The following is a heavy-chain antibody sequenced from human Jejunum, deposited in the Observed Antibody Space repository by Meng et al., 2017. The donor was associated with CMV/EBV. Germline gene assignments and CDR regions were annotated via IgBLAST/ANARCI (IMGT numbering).Heavy chain of an antibody. CDR3: ARDRAHGGQLVLLGMFWFDP. CDR1: YG. V-gene: IGHV1-18*01. Sequence: YGISWVRQAPGQGLEWMGWISVYNGNTNFVQKLQGRVTMTTDTSTSTAYMELTSLRSDDTAVYYCARDRAHGGQLVLLGMFWFDPWGQGTLVTVSS. CDR2: ISVYNGNT. J-gene: IGHJ5*02. D-gene: IGHD6-6*01.